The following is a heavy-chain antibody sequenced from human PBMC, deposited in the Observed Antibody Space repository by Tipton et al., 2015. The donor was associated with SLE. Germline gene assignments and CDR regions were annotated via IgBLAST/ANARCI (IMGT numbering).Heavy chain of an antibody. CDR2: ISSNAGST. D-gene: IGHD6-19*01. Sequence: SLRLSCSASGFIFSTYAMHWVRQAPGKGLEYVSAISSNAGSTYYVDSVKGRFTISRDNSKNTLYLQMSSLRAEDTAVYYCAKDQGSGRQWLARYGMDIWGQGTTVTVS. V-gene: IGHV3-64D*06. CDR1: GFIFSTYA. J-gene: IGHJ6*02. CDR3: AKDQGSGRQWLARYGMDI.